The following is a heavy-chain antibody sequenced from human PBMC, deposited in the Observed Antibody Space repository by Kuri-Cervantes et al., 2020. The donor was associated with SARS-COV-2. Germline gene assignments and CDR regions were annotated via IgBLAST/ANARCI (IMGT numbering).Heavy chain of an antibody. V-gene: IGHV1-24*01. J-gene: IGHJ4*02. Sequence: ASVKVSCKVPGYTLTELSMHWVRQAPGKGLEWMGGFDPEDGETIYAQKFQGRVTMTEDTSTDTAYMELSSLRSEDTAVYYCATARIAARPLPSYYFDYWGQGTLVTVSS. CDR2: FDPEDGET. CDR1: GYTLTELS. CDR3: ATARIAARPLPSYYFDY. D-gene: IGHD6-6*01.